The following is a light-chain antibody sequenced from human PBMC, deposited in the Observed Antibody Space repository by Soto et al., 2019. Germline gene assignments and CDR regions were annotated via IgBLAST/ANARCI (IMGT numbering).Light chain of an antibody. CDR1: LSVSSSY. CDR3: QQYGSSPPT. V-gene: IGKV3-20*01. Sequence: DIVLTQSPGTLSSSPGERATLSCRASLSVSSSYFAWYQQKPGQAPRLLIYGASSRATGIPDRFSGSGSGTDFTLTISRLEPEDFAVYYCQQYGSSPPTFGQGAKVEIK. CDR2: GAS. J-gene: IGKJ1*01.